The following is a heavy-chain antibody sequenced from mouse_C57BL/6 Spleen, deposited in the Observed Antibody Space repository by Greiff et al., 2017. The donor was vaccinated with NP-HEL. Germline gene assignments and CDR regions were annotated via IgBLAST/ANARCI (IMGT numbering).Heavy chain of an antibody. V-gene: IGHV14-2*01. Sequence: VQLKQSGAELVKPGASVKLSCTASGFNIKDYYMHWVKQRTEQGLEWIGRIDPEDGETKYAPKFQGKATITADKSTNPAYLKLSSLPTEDTAVYYCARYTTVVATRYFEVWGTGTTVTGSS. CDR3: ARYTTVVATRYFEV. J-gene: IGHJ1*03. CDR1: GFNIKDYY. CDR2: IDPEDGET. D-gene: IGHD1-1*01.